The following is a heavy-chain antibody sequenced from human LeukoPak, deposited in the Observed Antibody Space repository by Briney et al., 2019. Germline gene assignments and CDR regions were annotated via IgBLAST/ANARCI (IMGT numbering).Heavy chain of an antibody. V-gene: IGHV3-21*01. J-gene: IGHJ5*02. CDR3: ASSSWPLNWFDP. CDR2: ISSSSSYI. CDR1: GFTFISYS. Sequence: GGSLRLSCAASGFTFISYSMNWFRQAPGKGLDGFSSISSSSSYIYYADSVKGRFTISRDNAKNSLYLQMNSLRAEDTAVYYCASSSWPLNWFDPWGQGTLVTVSS. D-gene: IGHD6-13*01.